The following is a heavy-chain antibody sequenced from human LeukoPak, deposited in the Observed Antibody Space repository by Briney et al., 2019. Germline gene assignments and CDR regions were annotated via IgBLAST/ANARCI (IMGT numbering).Heavy chain of an antibody. Sequence: SETLSLTCTVSGGSISSYYWSWIRQPPGKGLEWIGYIYYSGSTNYNPSLKSRVAISVDTSKNQFSLKLSSVTAADTAVYYCASGARGYSYGTMFYWGQGTLVTVSS. CDR3: ASGARGYSYGTMFY. CDR2: IYYSGST. D-gene: IGHD5-18*01. CDR1: GGSISSYY. J-gene: IGHJ4*02. V-gene: IGHV4-59*01.